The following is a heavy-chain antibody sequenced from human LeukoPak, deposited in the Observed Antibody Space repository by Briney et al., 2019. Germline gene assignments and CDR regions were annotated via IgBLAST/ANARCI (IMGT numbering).Heavy chain of an antibody. D-gene: IGHD1-1*01. CDR1: GYTFTGYY. Sequence: ASVKVSCKASGYTFTGYYMHWVRQAPGQGLEWMGRIIPILGIANYAQKFQGRVTITADKSTSTAYMELSSLRSEDTAVYYCAQRQGIWFDPWGQGTLVTVSS. CDR2: IIPILGIA. V-gene: IGHV1-69*02. CDR3: AQRQGIWFDP. J-gene: IGHJ5*02.